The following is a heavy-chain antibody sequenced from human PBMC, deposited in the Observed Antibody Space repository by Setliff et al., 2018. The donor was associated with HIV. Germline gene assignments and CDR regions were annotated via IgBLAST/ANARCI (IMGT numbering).Heavy chain of an antibody. CDR1: GGSVSSSRFY. D-gene: IGHD3-9*01. Sequence: ETLSLTCSVSGGSVSSSRFYWGWIRQPPGKGLEWIGSLYNTGSTYYNPSLKRRVTILVDTPKNQFSLKLTSVTAADTAVYFCVRDPIHYMDVWGKGTTVTVSS. J-gene: IGHJ6*03. CDR2: LYNTGST. V-gene: IGHV4-39*07. CDR3: VRDPIHYMDV.